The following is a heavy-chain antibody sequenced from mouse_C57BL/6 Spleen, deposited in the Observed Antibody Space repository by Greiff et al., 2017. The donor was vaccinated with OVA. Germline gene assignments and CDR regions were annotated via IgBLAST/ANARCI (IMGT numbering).Heavy chain of an antibody. D-gene: IGHD4-1*01. Sequence: VQLQQSGAELVKPGASVKISCKASGYAFSSYWMNWVKQRPGKGLEWIGQIYPGDGDTNYNGKFKGKATLTADKSSSTAYMQLSSLTSEDSAVYFCARTDWDEGDWDFDVWGTGTTVTVSS. CDR2: IYPGDGDT. CDR1: GYAFSSYW. V-gene: IGHV1-80*01. J-gene: IGHJ1*03. CDR3: ARTDWDEGDWDFDV.